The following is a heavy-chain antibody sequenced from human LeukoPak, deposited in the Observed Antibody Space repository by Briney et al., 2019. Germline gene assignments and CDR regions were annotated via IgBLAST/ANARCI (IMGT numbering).Heavy chain of an antibody. D-gene: IGHD6-13*01. J-gene: IGHJ6*02. CDR1: GGSFSGYY. V-gene: IGHV4-34*01. CDR2: INHSGST. CDR3: ASRWKTYSSAWYLRSGMGV. Sequence: SETLSLTCAVYGGSFSGYYWSWIRQPPGKGLEWIGEINHSGSTNYNPSLESRVTISVDTSKNQFSLKLSSVTAADTAVYYCASRWKTYSSAWYLRSGMGVWGHGTTVTVSS.